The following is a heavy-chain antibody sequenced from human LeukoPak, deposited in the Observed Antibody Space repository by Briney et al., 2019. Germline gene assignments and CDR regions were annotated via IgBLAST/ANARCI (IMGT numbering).Heavy chain of an antibody. CDR1: GFTFSSYW. Sequence: PGGSLRLSCTASGFTFSSYWTSWVRQAPGKGLEWVANIKQDGSEKDYVDSVKGRFTISRDNAKNSVYLQMDTLRAEDTAMYYCAKDAQLRSRWFDPWGQGTLVTVSS. J-gene: IGHJ5*02. D-gene: IGHD2/OR15-2a*01. CDR2: IKQDGSEK. CDR3: AKDAQLRSRWFDP. V-gene: IGHV3-7*03.